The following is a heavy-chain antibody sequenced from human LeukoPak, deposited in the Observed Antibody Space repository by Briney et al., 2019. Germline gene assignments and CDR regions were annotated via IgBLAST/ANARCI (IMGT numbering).Heavy chain of an antibody. CDR1: GFTFDDYA. V-gene: IGHV3-9*03. CDR3: AKAMYRYNWNDPGSAFDI. D-gene: IGHD1-1*01. J-gene: IGHJ3*02. Sequence: GGSLRLSCAASGFTFDDYAMHWVRQAPGKGLEWVSGISWSSGSIAYADSVKGRFTISRDNAKNSLYLQMNSLRAEDMALYYCAKAMYRYNWNDPGSAFDIWGQGTMVTVSS. CDR2: ISWSSGSI.